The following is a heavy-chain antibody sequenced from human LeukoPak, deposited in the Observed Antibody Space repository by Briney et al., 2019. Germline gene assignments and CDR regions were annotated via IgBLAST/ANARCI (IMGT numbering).Heavy chain of an antibody. Sequence: PGGSLRLSCAASGFTFSSYSMNWVRQAPGKGLEWVSYISSSSSTIYYADSVKGRFTISRDNAKNPLYLQMNSLRAEDTAVYYCAREMGFWSGSDFDYWGQGTLVTVSS. CDR3: AREMGFWSGSDFDY. J-gene: IGHJ4*02. D-gene: IGHD3-3*01. CDR1: GFTFSSYS. CDR2: ISSSSSTI. V-gene: IGHV3-48*01.